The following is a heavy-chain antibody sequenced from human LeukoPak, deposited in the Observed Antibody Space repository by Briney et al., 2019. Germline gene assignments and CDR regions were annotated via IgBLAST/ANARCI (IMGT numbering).Heavy chain of an antibody. CDR1: GGSISSYY. CDR2: IYYSGST. V-gene: IGHV4-59*08. D-gene: IGHD6-19*01. Sequence: KPSETLSLTRTVSGGSISSYYWSWIRQPPGKGLEWIGYIYYSGSTNYNPSLKSRVTISVDTSKNQFSLKLSSVTAADTAVYYCARLTASDSSGVDYWGQGTLVTVSS. J-gene: IGHJ4*02. CDR3: ARLTASDSSGVDY.